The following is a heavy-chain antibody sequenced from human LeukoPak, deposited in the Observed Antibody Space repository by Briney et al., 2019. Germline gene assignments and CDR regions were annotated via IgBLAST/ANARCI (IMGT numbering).Heavy chain of an antibody. CDR2: IKQDGSEK. D-gene: IGHD4-17*01. CDR3: ARGPPTVTPYYFDY. CDR1: GFSFINYW. J-gene: IGHJ4*02. V-gene: IGHV3-7*03. Sequence: GGSLRLSCAASGFSFINYWMSWVRQAPGKGLEWVANIKQDGSEKYYVDSVKGRFTISRDNAKNSLYLQMNSLRSEDTAVYYCARGPPTVTPYYFDYWGQGTLVTVSS.